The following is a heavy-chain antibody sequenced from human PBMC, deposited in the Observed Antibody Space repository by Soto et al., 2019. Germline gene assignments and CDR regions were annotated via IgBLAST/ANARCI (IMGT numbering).Heavy chain of an antibody. CDR2: ISGRGGGT. Sequence: EVQLLESGGGLVQPGGSLRLSCAASGFTFSSYAMTWVRQAPGKGLEWVSAISGRGGGTYYADSVKGRFTISRDNSKNTLCLQMNSLRAEDTAVYYCATPIGKEHCSGGACYSGGDYWGQGALVTVSS. D-gene: IGHD2-15*01. V-gene: IGHV3-23*01. CDR3: ATPIGKEHCSGGACYSGGDY. CDR1: GFTFSSYA. J-gene: IGHJ4*02.